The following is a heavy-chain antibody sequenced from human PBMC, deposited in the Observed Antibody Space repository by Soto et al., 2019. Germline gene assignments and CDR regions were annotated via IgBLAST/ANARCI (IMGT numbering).Heavy chain of an antibody. V-gene: IGHV3-74*01. CDR1: GFTFSNYC. J-gene: IGHJ3*02. CDR2: VKSDGSST. Sequence: GGSLRLSCVGSGFTFSNYCMHWVRQAQGKGLEWVSRVKSDGSSTSYADSVKGRFTISRDNAKKTLYLQMNSLTAADTAVYYCARDLENCGGECSSAFDIWGQGTMVTVSS. D-gene: IGHD2-21*01. CDR3: ARDLENCGGECSSAFDI.